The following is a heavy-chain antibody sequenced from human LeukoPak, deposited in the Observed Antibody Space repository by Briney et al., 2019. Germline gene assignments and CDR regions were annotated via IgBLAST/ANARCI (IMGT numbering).Heavy chain of an antibody. D-gene: IGHD4-17*01. CDR2: IYTSGTT. Sequence: PSETLSLTCTVSGNSFGNYYWSWIRQPAGKGLEWIGRIYTSGTTTYNPSLKSRVTMSVDTSKNQSSLKLSSVTAADTAVYFCTRDTGTTGEVKFDPWGQGTLVTVSS. V-gene: IGHV4-4*07. J-gene: IGHJ5*02. CDR3: TRDTGTTGEVKFDP. CDR1: GNSFGNYY.